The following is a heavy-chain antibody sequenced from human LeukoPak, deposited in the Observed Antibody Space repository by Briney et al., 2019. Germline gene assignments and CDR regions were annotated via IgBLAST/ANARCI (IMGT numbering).Heavy chain of an antibody. Sequence: SETLSLTCAVSGGSISSSNWWSWGRQPPGKGLEWSGEIYHSGSTNYNPSLKSRVTISVDKSKNQFSLKLSSVTAADTAVYYCARAVTPYYYGMDVWGQGTTVTVS. J-gene: IGHJ6*02. V-gene: IGHV4-4*02. CDR3: ARAVTPYYYGMDV. D-gene: IGHD4-17*01. CDR1: GGSISSSNW. CDR2: IYHSGST.